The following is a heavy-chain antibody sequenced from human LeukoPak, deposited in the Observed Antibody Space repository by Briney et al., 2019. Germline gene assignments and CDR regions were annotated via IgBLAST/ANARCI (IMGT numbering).Heavy chain of an antibody. CDR1: GFIFSSYG. D-gene: IGHD1-26*01. CDR3: GKNDSASDY. V-gene: IGHV3-30*02. Sequence: SGGSLRLSCVASGFIFSSYGMHWVRQAPGKGLEWVAFTRSDGSDKYYTGSVKGRFTISRDNSKNTLYLQMNSLRAEDTAVYYCGKNDSASDYWGQGTLVTVSS. CDR2: TRSDGSDK. J-gene: IGHJ4*02.